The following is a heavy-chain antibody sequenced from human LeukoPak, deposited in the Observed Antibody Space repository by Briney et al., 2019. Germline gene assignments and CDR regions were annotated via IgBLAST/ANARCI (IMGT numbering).Heavy chain of an antibody. Sequence: GGSLRLSCAVSGFTFSSYSMKWVRQAPGEGLEWVSSISSSSSYIYYADSVKGRFTLSRDNPKNSLYLQMNSLRAEDTAVYYCARHRGYSGYHAGFLFDYWGQGTLVTVSS. D-gene: IGHD5-12*01. CDR3: ARHRGYSGYHAGFLFDY. CDR2: ISSSSSYI. V-gene: IGHV3-21*01. CDR1: GFTFSSYS. J-gene: IGHJ4*02.